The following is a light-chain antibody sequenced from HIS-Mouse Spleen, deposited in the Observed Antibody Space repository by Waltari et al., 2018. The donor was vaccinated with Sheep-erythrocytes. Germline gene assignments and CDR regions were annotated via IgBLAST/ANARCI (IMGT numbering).Light chain of an antibody. CDR1: SSDVGGYHY. CDR2: DVS. V-gene: IGLV2-11*01. CDR3: CSYAGSYTFWV. J-gene: IGLJ3*02. Sequence: QSALTQPRSVSGSPGQSVTISCTGTSSDVGGYHYVSWYQPHPGKAPKLMSYDVSKRPSGVPDRFSGSKSGNTASLTISGLQAEDEADYYCCSYAGSYTFWVFGGGTKLTVL.